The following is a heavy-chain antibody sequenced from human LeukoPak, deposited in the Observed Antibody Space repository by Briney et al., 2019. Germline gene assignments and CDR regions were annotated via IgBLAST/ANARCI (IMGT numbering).Heavy chain of an antibody. V-gene: IGHV1-46*01. D-gene: IGHD3-22*01. Sequence: ASVKVSCKASGYTFTSYYMHWVRQAPGQGLEWMGIINPSGGSTSYAQKFQGRVTMTRDMSTSTVYMELSSLRSEDTAVYYCAIITMIVVVTQTEYFQHWGQGTLVTVPS. CDR3: AIITMIVVVTQTEYFQH. CDR1: GYTFTSYY. CDR2: INPSGGST. J-gene: IGHJ1*01.